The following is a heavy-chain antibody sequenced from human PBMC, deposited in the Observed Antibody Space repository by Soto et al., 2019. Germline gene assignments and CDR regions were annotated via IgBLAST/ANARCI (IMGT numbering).Heavy chain of an antibody. V-gene: IGHV1-69*13. CDR1: GGTFSSYA. Sequence: ASVKVSCKASGGTFSSYAISWVRQAPGQGLEWMGGIIPIFGTANYAQKFQGRVTITADESTSTAYMELSSLRSEDTAVYYCAREGHVVVPAAIDWFDPWGQGTLVTAPQ. J-gene: IGHJ5*02. D-gene: IGHD2-2*02. CDR2: IIPIFGTA. CDR3: AREGHVVVPAAIDWFDP.